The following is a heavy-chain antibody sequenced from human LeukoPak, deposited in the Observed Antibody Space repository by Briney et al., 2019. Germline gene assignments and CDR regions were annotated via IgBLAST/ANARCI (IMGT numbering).Heavy chain of an antibody. D-gene: IGHD3-3*02. CDR1: GFTFSSYG. CDR3: ARDIFAGQGSYFDY. V-gene: IGHV3-33*01. CDR2: IWYDGSNK. J-gene: IGHJ4*02. Sequence: PGGSLRLSCAASGFTFSSYGMHWVRQAPGKGLEWVAVIWYDGSNKYYADSVKGRFTISRDNSKNTLYLQMNNLRAEDTAVYYCARDIFAGQGSYFDYWGQGTLVTVSS.